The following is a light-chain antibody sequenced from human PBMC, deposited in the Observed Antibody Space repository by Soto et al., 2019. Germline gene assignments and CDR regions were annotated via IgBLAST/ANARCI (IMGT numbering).Light chain of an antibody. CDR1: SSDVGAYNS. V-gene: IGLV2-14*03. CDR3: SSHGWGAAAV. Sequence: QSALTQPASVSGSPGQSITIACTGTSSDVGAYNSVSWYQQYPGKAPKLMIYGVTTRPSAVPTRFSGSKTRNTASLTISGLQAEDEADYYCSSHGWGAAAVLGTGTKVTVL. J-gene: IGLJ1*01. CDR2: GVT.